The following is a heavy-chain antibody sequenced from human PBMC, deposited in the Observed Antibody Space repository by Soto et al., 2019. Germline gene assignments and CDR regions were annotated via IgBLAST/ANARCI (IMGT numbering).Heavy chain of an antibody. Sequence: EVQLVESGGGLVQPGGSLRLSCAASGFTFRTYWMNWVRQAPGKGLEWVANIKEDGSKKNFVDSVKGRVTISRDNAKNLLYLKMNSLRTEDTAVYYFARDGDNWNDFDYWGQGTLVTVPS. V-gene: IGHV3-7*01. J-gene: IGHJ4*02. CDR3: ARDGDNWNDFDY. D-gene: IGHD1-20*01. CDR1: GFTFRTYW. CDR2: IKEDGSKK.